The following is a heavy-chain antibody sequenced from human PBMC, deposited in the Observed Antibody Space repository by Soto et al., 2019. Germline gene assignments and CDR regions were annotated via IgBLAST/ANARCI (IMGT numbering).Heavy chain of an antibody. D-gene: IGHD4-4*01. J-gene: IGHJ4*02. V-gene: IGHV3-30*18. CDR2: ISYDGSNK. Sequence: QVQLVESGGGVVQPGRSLRLSCAASGFTFSSYGMHWVRQAPGKGLEWVAVISYDGSNKYYADSVKGRFTISRDNSKNTLYLQMNSLRAEDTAVYYCAKDYSNYGEFDYWGQGTLVTVSS. CDR3: AKDYSNYGEFDY. CDR1: GFTFSSYG.